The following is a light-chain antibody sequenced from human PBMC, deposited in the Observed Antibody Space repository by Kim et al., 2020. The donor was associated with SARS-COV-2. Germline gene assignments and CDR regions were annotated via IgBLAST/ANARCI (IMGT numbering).Light chain of an antibody. CDR1: SSDVGGYNY. J-gene: IGLJ2*01. V-gene: IGLV2-14*03. CDR2: DVS. CDR3: SSYTNSLTVDVV. Sequence: QSALTQTASVSGSPGQSITISCTGTSSDVGGYNYVAWYQQHPGKAPKLMIYDVSNRPSGVSNRFSGSKSGNTASLTISGLQAEDEADYYCSSYTNSLTVDVVFGGGTQLTVL.